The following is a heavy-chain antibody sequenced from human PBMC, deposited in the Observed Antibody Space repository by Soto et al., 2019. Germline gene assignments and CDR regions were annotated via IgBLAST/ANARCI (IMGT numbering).Heavy chain of an antibody. J-gene: IGHJ5*02. D-gene: IGHD3-10*01. CDR3: ARVLAMVRGSRDNWFDP. CDR1: GGSISSGGYY. V-gene: IGHV4-31*03. CDR2: IYYSGST. Sequence: SETLSLTCTVSGGSISSGGYYWSWIRQHPGKGLEWIGYIYYSGSTYYNPSLKSRVTISVDTSKNQFSLKLSSVTAADTAVYYCARVLAMVRGSRDNWFDPWGQGTLVTVSS.